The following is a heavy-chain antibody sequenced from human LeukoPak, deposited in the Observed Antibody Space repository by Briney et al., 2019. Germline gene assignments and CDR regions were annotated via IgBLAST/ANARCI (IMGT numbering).Heavy chain of an antibody. CDR3: AKGLNWNDVGYFDY. J-gene: IGHJ4*02. CDR2: ITGSGGST. Sequence: GGSLRLSCAASGFTFGSYAMSWVRQAPGKGLEWVSGITGSGGSTYHADSVKGRFTISRDNSKNTLYLQMNSLRAEDTAVYYCAKGLNWNDVGYFDYWGQGTLVTVSS. V-gene: IGHV3-23*01. CDR1: GFTFGSYA. D-gene: IGHD1-20*01.